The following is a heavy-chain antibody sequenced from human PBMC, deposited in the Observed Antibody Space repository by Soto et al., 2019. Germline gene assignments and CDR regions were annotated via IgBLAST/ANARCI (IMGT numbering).Heavy chain of an antibody. D-gene: IGHD3-16*01. J-gene: IGHJ5*02. CDR2: ISGGGRTI. CDR1: GIVFSDY. V-gene: IGHV3-11*01. CDR3: ARLPFPWGWFDP. Sequence: QVQLVESGGGLVKPGGSLRLSCAASGIVFSDYMSWVRQAPGKGLEWLSYISGGGRTIYSADSVKGRFTISRDNATNSLYLQMNNVRTEDTAVYYCARLPFPWGWFDPWGQGTLVTVSS.